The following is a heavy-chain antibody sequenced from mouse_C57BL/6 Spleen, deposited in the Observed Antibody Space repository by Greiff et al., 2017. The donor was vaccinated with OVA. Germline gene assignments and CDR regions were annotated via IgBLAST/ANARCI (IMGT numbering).Heavy chain of an antibody. V-gene: IGHV1-52*01. J-gene: IGHJ1*03. CDR1: GYTFTSYW. CDR2: IDPSDSET. D-gene: IGHD2-4*01. Sequence: QVQLQQPGAELVRPGSSVKLSCKASGYTFTSYWMHWVKQRPIQGLEWIGNIDPSDSETHYNQKFKDKATLTVDKSSSTAYMQLSSLTSEDSAVYYCARSGGYYDYDDWYFDVWGTGTTVTVSS. CDR3: ARSGGYYDYDDWYFDV.